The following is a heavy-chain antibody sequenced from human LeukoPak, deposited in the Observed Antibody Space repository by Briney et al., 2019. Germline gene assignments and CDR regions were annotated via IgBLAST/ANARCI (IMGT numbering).Heavy chain of an antibody. J-gene: IGHJ5*02. CDR3: AKYYHDSSGYSNWFDP. Sequence: PSQTLSLTCTVSGGSITSGGSYWSWIRQHPGKVLEWIGHMYYSGSTYYNPSLKSRVSISVDTSKNQFSLKLSSVTAADTAVYYCAKYYHDSSGYSNWFDPWGQGTLVTVSP. CDR2: MYYSGST. V-gene: IGHV4-31*03. CDR1: GGSITSGGSY. D-gene: IGHD3-22*01.